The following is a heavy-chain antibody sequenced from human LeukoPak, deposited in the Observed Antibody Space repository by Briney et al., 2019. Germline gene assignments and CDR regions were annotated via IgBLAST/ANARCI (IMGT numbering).Heavy chain of an antibody. CDR2: IYFSGSA. CDR3: ASTPRRGSGLYYFDY. V-gene: IGHV4-39*07. CDR1: GGSISSSSYY. D-gene: IGHD6-19*01. Sequence: SETLSLTCSVSGGSISSSSYYWGWIRQPPGKGLEWIGSIYFSGSAYYTPSLKSRVTISVDTSKNQFSLKVSSVTAADTAVYYCASTPRRGSGLYYFDYWGQGTLVTVSS. J-gene: IGHJ4*02.